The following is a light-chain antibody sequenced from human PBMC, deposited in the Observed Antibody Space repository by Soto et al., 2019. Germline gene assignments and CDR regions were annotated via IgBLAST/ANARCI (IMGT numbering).Light chain of an antibody. J-gene: IGKJ1*01. CDR3: QQSYGTPWT. CDR1: QSISNH. Sequence: DIQMTQSPSSLSASVRDRITITCRASQSISNHLNWYQQKPGKGPNLLIYAASSLQRGVPSWFSGSGSGRDFVLTISSLQPEDSATYYCQQSYGTPWTFGQGTKV. CDR2: AAS. V-gene: IGKV1-39*01.